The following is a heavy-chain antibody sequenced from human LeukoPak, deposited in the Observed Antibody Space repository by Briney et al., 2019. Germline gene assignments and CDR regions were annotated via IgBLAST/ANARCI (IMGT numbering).Heavy chain of an antibody. Sequence: GGSLRLSCAASGFTFSSYSMTWVRQAPGKGLERVSVISGSGGATYYADSVKGRFTISRDNSKNTLYLQMNSLRAEDTAAYYCARAAMVRGVDYFDSWGQGTLVTVSS. CDR2: ISGSGGAT. D-gene: IGHD3-10*01. J-gene: IGHJ4*02. V-gene: IGHV3-23*01. CDR1: GFTFSSYS. CDR3: ARAAMVRGVDYFDS.